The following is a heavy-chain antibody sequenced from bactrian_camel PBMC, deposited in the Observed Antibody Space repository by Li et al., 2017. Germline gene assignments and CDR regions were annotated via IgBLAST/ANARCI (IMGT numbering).Heavy chain of an antibody. CDR1: ESSSKTTC. CDR2: INTFGGTTP. J-gene: IGHJ4*01. D-gene: IGHD2*01. Sequence: HVQLVESGGGSVQPGGSLSLSCEASESSSKTTCMAWYRQVSGKQRELVALINTFGGTTPYYHDSVKGRFTISRDNTNRAVYLQMTSLKPEDTAVFYCASGPTRRGYCSSLTSPPYWGQGTQVTVS. V-gene: IGHV3S54*01. CDR3: ASGPTRRGYCSSLTSPPY.